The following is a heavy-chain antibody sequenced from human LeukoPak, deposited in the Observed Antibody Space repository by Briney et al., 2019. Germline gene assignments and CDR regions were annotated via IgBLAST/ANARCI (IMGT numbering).Heavy chain of an antibody. Sequence: RGSLRLSCAASGFTFINYWMTWVRQAPGKGLEWVANINQDGSEKYYVDSVKGRFTISRDNAKNSLYLQMNSLRAEDTAVYYCARVQWELRGVGSYFEYWGQGALVTVSS. CDR1: GFTFINYW. V-gene: IGHV3-7*01. CDR2: INQDGSEK. D-gene: IGHD1-26*01. CDR3: ARVQWELRGVGSYFEY. J-gene: IGHJ4*02.